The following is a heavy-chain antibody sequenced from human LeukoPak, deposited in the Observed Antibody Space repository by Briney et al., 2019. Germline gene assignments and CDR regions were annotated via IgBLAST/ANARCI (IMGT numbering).Heavy chain of an antibody. V-gene: IGHV4-34*01. CDR2: IYYSGSS. J-gene: IGHJ4*02. D-gene: IGHD3-9*01. CDR3: ARAGRSKKYFDRFKPTGLDY. Sequence: KSSETLSLTCAVYGGSFSGYYWSWIRQPPGKGLEWIGSIYYSGSSFDNPALKSRVTISVDTSKNQFSLKLSSVTAADTAVYYCARAGRSKKYFDRFKPTGLDYWGQGTLATVSS. CDR1: GGSFSGYY.